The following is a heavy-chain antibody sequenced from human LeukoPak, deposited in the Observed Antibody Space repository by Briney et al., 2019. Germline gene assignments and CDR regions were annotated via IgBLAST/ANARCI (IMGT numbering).Heavy chain of an antibody. D-gene: IGHD3-16*02. CDR3: ARDISGSYDYVWGSYRAFDY. Sequence: GALRLSCAASGFTFSSYGMHWVRQAPGKGLEWVAFIRYDGSNKYYADSVKGRFTISRDNSKKTLYLQMNSLRAEDTAVYYCARDISGSYDYVWGSYRAFDYWGQGTLVTVSS. V-gene: IGHV3-30*02. J-gene: IGHJ4*02. CDR1: GFTFSSYG. CDR2: IRYDGSNK.